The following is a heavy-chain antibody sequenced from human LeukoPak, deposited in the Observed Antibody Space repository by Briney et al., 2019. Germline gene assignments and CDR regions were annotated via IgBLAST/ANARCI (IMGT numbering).Heavy chain of an antibody. CDR1: GGSFSGYY. J-gene: IGHJ4*02. V-gene: IGHV4-34*01. CDR2: INHSGST. D-gene: IGHD3-22*01. CDR3: ARGSPIGFDSSGYYWYY. Sequence: SETLSLTCAVYGGSFSGYYWSWIRQPPGKGLEWIGEINHSGSTNYNPSLKSQVTISVDTSKNQFSLKLSSVTAADTAVYYCARGSPIGFDSSGYYWYYWGQGTLVTVSS.